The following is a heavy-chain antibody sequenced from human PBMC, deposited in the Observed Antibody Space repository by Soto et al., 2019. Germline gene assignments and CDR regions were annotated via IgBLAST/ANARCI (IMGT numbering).Heavy chain of an antibody. J-gene: IGHJ4*02. V-gene: IGHV1-3*01. Sequence: ASVKVSCKASGYTFTSYAMHWVRQAPGQRLEWMGWINAGNGNTKYSQKFQGRVIITRDTSASTAYMELSSLRSEDTAVYYCARVIGGLYYCDYWGQGTLVTVS. CDR1: GYTFTSYA. CDR2: INAGNGNT. D-gene: IGHD3-16*01. CDR3: ARVIGGLYYCDY.